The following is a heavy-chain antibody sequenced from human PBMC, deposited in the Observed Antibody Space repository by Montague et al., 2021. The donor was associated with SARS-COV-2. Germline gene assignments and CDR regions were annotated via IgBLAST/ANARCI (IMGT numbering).Heavy chain of an antibody. CDR3: ARGYSGSYYGAFDI. D-gene: IGHD1-26*01. Sequence: SLSLSWSASGFTFSSYAMHWVRQAPGKGLEWVAVISYDGSNKYYADSVKGRFTISRDNSKNTLYLQMNSLRAEDTAVYYCARGYSGSYYGAFDIWGQGTMVTVSS. J-gene: IGHJ3*02. CDR2: ISYDGSNK. V-gene: IGHV3-30*04. CDR1: GFTFSSYA.